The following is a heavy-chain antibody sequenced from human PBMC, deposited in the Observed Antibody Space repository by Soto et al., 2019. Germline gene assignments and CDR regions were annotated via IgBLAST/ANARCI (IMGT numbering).Heavy chain of an antibody. CDR3: AVDTDSSGWPNDY. V-gene: IGHV4-59*01. CDR1: GGSISSYY. D-gene: IGHD6-19*01. Sequence: SETLSLTCTVSGGSISSYYWSWIRQPPGKGLEWIGYIYYSGSTNYNPSLKSRVTISVDTSKNQFSLKLSSVTAADTAVYYCAVDTDSSGWPNDYWGQGTLVTAPQ. CDR2: IYYSGST. J-gene: IGHJ4*02.